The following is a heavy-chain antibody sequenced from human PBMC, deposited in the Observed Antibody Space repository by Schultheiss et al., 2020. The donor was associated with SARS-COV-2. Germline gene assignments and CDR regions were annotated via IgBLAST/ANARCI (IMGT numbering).Heavy chain of an antibody. CDR2: IYYSGST. Sequence: GSLRLSCTVSGGSISSYYWSWIRQPPGKGLEWIGYIYYSGSTNYNPSLKSRVTISVDTSKNQFSLKLSSVTAADTAVYYCATAPDNNWFDPWGQGTLVTVSS. V-gene: IGHV4-59*08. D-gene: IGHD3-9*01. CDR1: GGSISSYY. J-gene: IGHJ5*02. CDR3: ATAPDNNWFDP.